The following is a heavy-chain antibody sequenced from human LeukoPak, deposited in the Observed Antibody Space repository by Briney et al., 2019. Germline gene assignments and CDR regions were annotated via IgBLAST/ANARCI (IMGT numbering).Heavy chain of an antibody. Sequence: GGSLRLSCAASGFTFGSFGMNWVRQAPGKGLEWVSSISTRSSYIYYADSVKGRFTVSRDNAKSSLYLQMNSLRAEDTAVYYCARLFSYGDYGGGGDYWGQETLVTVSS. CDR3: ARLFSYGDYGGGGDY. J-gene: IGHJ4*02. CDR2: ISTRSSYI. V-gene: IGHV3-21*01. CDR1: GFTFGSFG. D-gene: IGHD4-17*01.